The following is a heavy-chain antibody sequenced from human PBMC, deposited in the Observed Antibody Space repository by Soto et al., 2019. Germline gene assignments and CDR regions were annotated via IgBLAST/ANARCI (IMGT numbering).Heavy chain of an antibody. D-gene: IGHD4-4*01. Sequence: GSLRLSCATSGFTFRFYDMHWVRQAPGKGLEWVAIISRDGNNKDYGDSVKGRFTISRDNSKNTLYLQMNSLRGEDTAVYYCAKDSYTPIRTTAHDSGGLDHWGRGTLVTVSS. CDR2: ISRDGNNK. V-gene: IGHV3-30*18. J-gene: IGHJ4*02. CDR3: AKDSYTPIRTTAHDSGGLDH. CDR1: GFTFRFYD.